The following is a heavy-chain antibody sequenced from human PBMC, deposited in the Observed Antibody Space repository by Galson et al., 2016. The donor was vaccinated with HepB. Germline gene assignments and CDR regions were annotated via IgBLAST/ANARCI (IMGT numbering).Heavy chain of an antibody. D-gene: IGHD2-2*01. CDR2: ISYDGSNK. CDR3: AKDGRIYCSSASCHDHFHY. J-gene: IGHJ4*02. CDR1: GFTFSSYG. V-gene: IGHV3-30*18. Sequence: SLRLSCAASGFTFSSYGMHWVRQASGKGLEWVAFISYDGSNKKSADSVKGRFTISRDNSKKTLYLQMNSLRAEDTAVYYCAKDGRIYCSSASCHDHFHYWGQGTLVTVSS.